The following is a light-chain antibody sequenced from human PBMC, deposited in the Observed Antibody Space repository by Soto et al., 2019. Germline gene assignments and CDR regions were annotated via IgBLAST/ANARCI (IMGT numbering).Light chain of an antibody. Sequence: EIVLTQSPGTLSLSPGEIATLSCRASQSISNRYLAWYDQKPGQAPRLLIYGASNRATGIPDMFSGIGSGTDFTITSSRLEPEDFALYYWQQDGSSPPVSTFGKGTILESK. CDR1: QSISNRY. CDR2: GAS. J-gene: IGKJ2*01. CDR3: QQDGSSPPVST. V-gene: IGKV3-20*01.